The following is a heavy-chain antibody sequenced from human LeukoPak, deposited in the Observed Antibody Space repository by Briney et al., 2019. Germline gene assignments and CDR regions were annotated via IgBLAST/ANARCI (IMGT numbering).Heavy chain of an antibody. J-gene: IGHJ4*02. Sequence: SVKVSCKASGGTFSSYTFSWVRQAPGQGLEWMGGIILVFGTANYAQKLQGRVTMTTDTSTSTAYMELRSLRSDDTAVYYCARSYDYGYGLEDYWGQGTLVTVSS. D-gene: IGHD4-17*01. V-gene: IGHV1-69*05. CDR1: GGTFSSYT. CDR2: IILVFGTA. CDR3: ARSYDYGYGLEDY.